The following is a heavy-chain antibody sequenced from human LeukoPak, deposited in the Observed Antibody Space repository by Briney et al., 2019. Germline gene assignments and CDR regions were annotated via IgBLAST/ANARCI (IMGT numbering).Heavy chain of an antibody. J-gene: IGHJ4*02. CDR2: IYYSGST. V-gene: IGHV4-39*01. D-gene: IGHD3-22*01. Sequence: SETLSLTCTVSGGSISSSRYYWGWVRQPPGKGLEWIGNIYYSGSTYYNPSLKSRVTISVDTSKNQFSLKLSSVTAADTAVYYCARSYDSSGRDYWGQGTLVTVSS. CDR3: ARSYDSSGRDY. CDR1: GGSISSSRYY.